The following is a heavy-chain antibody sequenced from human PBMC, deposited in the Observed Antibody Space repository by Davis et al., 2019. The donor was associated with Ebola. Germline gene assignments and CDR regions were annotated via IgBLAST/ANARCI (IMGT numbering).Heavy chain of an antibody. J-gene: IGHJ4*02. CDR1: GFIFRNYA. V-gene: IGHV3-30*04. CDR3: ARAGFDEVLDY. Sequence: GESLKISCAASGFIFRNYAMHWVRQAPGKGLEWVAVVSHSERERFYADSVKGRFTISRDNSENTLYLQMNSLTADDTSVYYCARAGFDEVLDYWGQGTLVTVSS. CDR2: VSHSERER.